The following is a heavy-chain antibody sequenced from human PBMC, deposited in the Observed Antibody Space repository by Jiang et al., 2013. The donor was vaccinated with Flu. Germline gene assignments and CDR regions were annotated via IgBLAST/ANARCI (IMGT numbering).Heavy chain of an antibody. D-gene: IGHD5-18*01. CDR2: IYHSGST. CDR3: ARHRGYSYGYWFDP. CDR1: GYSISSGYY. Sequence: SLTCAVSGYSISSGYYWGWIRQPPGKGLEWIGSIYHSGSTYYNPSLKSRVTISVDTSKNQFSLKLSSVTAADTAVYYCARHRGYSYGYWFDPWGQGTLVTVSS. V-gene: IGHV4-38-2*01. J-gene: IGHJ5*02.